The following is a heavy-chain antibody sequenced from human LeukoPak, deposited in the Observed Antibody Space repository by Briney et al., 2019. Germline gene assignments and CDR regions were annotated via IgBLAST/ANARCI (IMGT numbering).Heavy chain of an antibody. Sequence: PGGSLRLSCAASGFTFSSNYMSWVRQAPGKGLEWVSVIYSGGSTYYADSVKGRFTISRDNSKNTLYLQMNSLRAEGTAVYYCATRPFYDSSGYFDAFDIWGQGTMVTVSS. CDR1: GFTFSSNY. V-gene: IGHV3-66*04. D-gene: IGHD3-22*01. CDR2: IYSGGST. J-gene: IGHJ3*02. CDR3: ATRPFYDSSGYFDAFDI.